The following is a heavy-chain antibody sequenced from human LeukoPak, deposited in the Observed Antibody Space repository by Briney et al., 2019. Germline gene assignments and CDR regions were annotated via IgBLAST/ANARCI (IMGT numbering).Heavy chain of an antibody. D-gene: IGHD3-22*01. J-gene: IGHJ4*02. CDR3: ARDPPGGYYYDSSGYYPGPNLDY. CDR1: GYTFTSYG. Sequence: ASVKVSCKASGYTFTSYGISWVRQAPGQGLEWMGWISAYNGNTNYAQKLQGRVTMTTDTSTSTAYMELRSLRSDDTAVYYCARDPPGGYYYDSSGYYPGPNLDYWGQGTLVTVSS. V-gene: IGHV1-18*01. CDR2: ISAYNGNT.